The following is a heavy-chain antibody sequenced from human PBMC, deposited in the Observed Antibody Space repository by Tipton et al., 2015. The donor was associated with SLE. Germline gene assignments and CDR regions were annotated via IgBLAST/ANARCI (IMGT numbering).Heavy chain of an antibody. V-gene: IGHV3-30*04. J-gene: IGHJ6*03. CDR3: ARDEDYGAHYYYYYMDV. D-gene: IGHD4-17*01. CDR1: GFTFSRYA. CDR2: IRHDGSNK. Sequence: SLRLSCAASGFTFSRYAMHWVRQAPGKGLEWVAFIRHDGSNKYYADSVKGRFTISRDNSMHTLYLQMNSLRPEDTGVYYCARDEDYGAHYYYYYMDVWGIGTTVTVSS.